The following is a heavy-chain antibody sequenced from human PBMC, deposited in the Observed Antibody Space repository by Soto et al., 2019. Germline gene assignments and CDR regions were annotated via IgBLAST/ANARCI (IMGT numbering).Heavy chain of an antibody. D-gene: IGHD2-8*01. V-gene: IGHV3-74*01. CDR3: ARRDRNGGYYDY. CDR1: GFTFSDYW. J-gene: IGHJ4*02. CDR2: ISGDGSAT. Sequence: PGGSLRLSCAASGFTFSDYWKHWVRQPPGKGPECVSRISGDGSATNYANFVKGQFTISRDNAKNTLYLEMNSLRSEDTAVYYCARRDRNGGYYDYWGQGTLVTVSS.